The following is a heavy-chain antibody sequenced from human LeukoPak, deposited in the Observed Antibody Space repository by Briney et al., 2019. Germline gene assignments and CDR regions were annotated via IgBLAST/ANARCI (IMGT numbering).Heavy chain of an antibody. CDR3: ARDRYCTNGVCHIADY. CDR1: GYTFTSYG. CDR2: INPSGGST. V-gene: IGHV1-46*03. Sequence: ASVKVSCKASGYTFTSYGISWVRQAPGQGLEWMGIINPSGGSTSYAQKFQGRVTMTRDASTSTVYMELSSLRSEDTAVYYCARDRYCTNGVCHIADYWGQGTLVTVSS. D-gene: IGHD2-8*01. J-gene: IGHJ4*02.